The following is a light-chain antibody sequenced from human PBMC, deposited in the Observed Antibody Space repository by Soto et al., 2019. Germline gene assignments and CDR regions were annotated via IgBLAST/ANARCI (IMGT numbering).Light chain of an antibody. Sequence: QSVLTQPRSVSGSPGQSVTISCMGTNSDVGNYRSVSWYQQSAGKAPKLIIYDIYKRPSGVPDRFSGSRSGTTASLTISGLQAGDEADYYCCSYVGNFSWVFGGGTKLTVL. CDR3: CSYVGNFSWV. CDR2: DIY. V-gene: IGLV2-11*01. J-gene: IGLJ3*02. CDR1: NSDVGNYRS.